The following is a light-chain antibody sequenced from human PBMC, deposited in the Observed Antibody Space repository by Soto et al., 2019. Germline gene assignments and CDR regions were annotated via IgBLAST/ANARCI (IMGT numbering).Light chain of an antibody. CDR1: QSISSW. CDR3: QQYNDNWT. V-gene: IGKV1-5*03. Sequence: DIQMTRSPSTLSASVGDRVTITCRASQSISSWLAWYQQKPGQAPKLLIYKASTLKSGIPSRFSGSGSGKEFSLAISSLQPDDCATYYCQQYNDNWTFGQGTKVDIK. CDR2: KAS. J-gene: IGKJ1*01.